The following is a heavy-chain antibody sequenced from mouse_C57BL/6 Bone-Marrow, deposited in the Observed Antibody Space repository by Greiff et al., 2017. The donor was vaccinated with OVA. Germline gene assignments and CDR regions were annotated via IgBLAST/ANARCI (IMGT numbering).Heavy chain of an antibody. V-gene: IGHV1-69*01. CDR1: GYTFTSYW. CDR2: IDPSDSYT. Sequence: VQLQQSGAELVMPGASVKLSCKASGYTFTSYWMHWVKQRPGQGLEWIGEIDPSDSYTNYNQKFKGKSTLTVDKSSSTAYMQLSSLTSEDSAVYYCARYDGYYGGYFDVWGTGTTVTVSS. D-gene: IGHD2-3*01. J-gene: IGHJ1*03. CDR3: ARYDGYYGGYFDV.